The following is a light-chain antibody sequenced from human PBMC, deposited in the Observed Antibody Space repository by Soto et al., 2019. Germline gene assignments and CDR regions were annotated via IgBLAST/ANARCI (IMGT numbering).Light chain of an antibody. V-gene: IGLV2-11*01. J-gene: IGLJ2*01. CDR2: DVS. CDR1: SSDVGGYNY. Sequence: QSALTQPRSVSGSPGQSVTISCTGTSSDVGGYNYVSWYQQHPGKAPKLMIYDVSKRPSGVPDRFSGSKAGNTASLTISGLQAEDVGDYYCSSYAGSYTFVVFGGGTKLT. CDR3: SSYAGSYTFVV.